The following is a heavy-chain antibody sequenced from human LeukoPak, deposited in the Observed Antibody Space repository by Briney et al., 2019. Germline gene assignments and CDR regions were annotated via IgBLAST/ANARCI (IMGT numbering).Heavy chain of an antibody. Sequence: ASVKVSCKASGYTFTSYGISWARQAPGQGLEWMGGIIPIFGTANYAQKFQGRVTITTDESTSTAYMELSSLRSEDTAVYYCAVNYDILTGALDYWGQGTLVTVSS. CDR3: AVNYDILTGALDY. J-gene: IGHJ4*02. CDR1: GYTFTSYG. CDR2: IIPIFGTA. D-gene: IGHD3-9*01. V-gene: IGHV1-69*05.